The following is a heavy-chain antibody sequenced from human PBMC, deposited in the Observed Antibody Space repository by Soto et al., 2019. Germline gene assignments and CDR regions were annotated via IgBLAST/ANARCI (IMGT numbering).Heavy chain of an antibody. D-gene: IGHD2-15*01. CDR2: LVVGTGNT. CDR3: ATGAYCSGGSCSDYYYYYYGMDL. CDR1: GFTFRSSA. Sequence: EASVKVSCKTSGFTFRSSAVHWVRQARGQRLELIWWLVVGTGNTNYAQKFQQRVTISSDRSTNTVSMELSSLTSEDTAVYYCATGAYCSGGSCSDYYYYYYGMDLWGQGTTVTVYS. V-gene: IGHV1-58*01. J-gene: IGHJ6*02.